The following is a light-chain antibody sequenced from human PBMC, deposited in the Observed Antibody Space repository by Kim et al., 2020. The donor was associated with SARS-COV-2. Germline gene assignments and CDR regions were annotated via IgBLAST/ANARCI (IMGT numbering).Light chain of an antibody. J-gene: IGKJ1*01. CDR3: QQYRSSLWA. V-gene: IGKV3-20*01. CDR1: QSISSTY. CDR2: AAS. Sequence: SPGERATLSCRASQSISSTYLAWYQQKPGQAHRLLIYAASSRATGIPDRFSGRGSGTDFTLTISRLEPEDFAMYYCQQYRSSLWAFGQGTKVDIK.